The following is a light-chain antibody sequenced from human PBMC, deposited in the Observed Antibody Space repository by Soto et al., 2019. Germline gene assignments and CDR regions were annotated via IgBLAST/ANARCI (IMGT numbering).Light chain of an antibody. Sequence: DIVMTQSPLSLPVTPGEPASISCRSSQSLLHSNGYNYLDWYLQKPGQSPQILIYLGSNRSSGVPDRFSGSGSGTDFKLKISRVEAEDVGVYYCMQALQTPITFGQGTRLEIK. J-gene: IGKJ5*01. CDR2: LGS. CDR1: QSLLHSNGYNY. V-gene: IGKV2-28*01. CDR3: MQALQTPIT.